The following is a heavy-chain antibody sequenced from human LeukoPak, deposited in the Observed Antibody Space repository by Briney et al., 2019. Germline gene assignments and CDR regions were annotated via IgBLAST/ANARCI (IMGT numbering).Heavy chain of an antibody. D-gene: IGHD2-2*01. Sequence: GGSLRLSCAASGFTFSSYSMNWVRQAPGKGLEWISYISNSSSTMYYADSVKGRFTISRDNAKNSLYLQMNSLRAEDTAVYYCASGVSSTSCYVDYWGQGTLVTVSS. CDR3: ASGVSSTSCYVDY. CDR1: GFTFSSYS. CDR2: ISNSSSTM. V-gene: IGHV3-48*01. J-gene: IGHJ4*02.